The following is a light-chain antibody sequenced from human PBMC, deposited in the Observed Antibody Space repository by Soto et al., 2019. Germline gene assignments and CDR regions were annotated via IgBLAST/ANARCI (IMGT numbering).Light chain of an antibody. CDR1: QGISSY. CDR2: AAS. V-gene: IGKV1-8*01. CDR3: QQYYSYPHT. J-gene: IGKJ1*01. Sequence: AIRMTQSPSSFSSSTGDRVTITCRASQGISSYLVWYQQKPGKAPTLLIYAASTLQSGVPSRFSGSGSGTDFTLTISCLQSEDFATYYCQQYYSYPHTFGQGTKVEIK.